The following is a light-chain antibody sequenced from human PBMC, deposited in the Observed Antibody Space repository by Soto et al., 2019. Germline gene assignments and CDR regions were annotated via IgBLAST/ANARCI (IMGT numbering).Light chain of an antibody. CDR3: HQWT. Sequence: DIQMTQSPSTLSASVGDSVTITCRASQSISNWLAWYQVKPGKAPKVLIYDASTLQRGVPSRFSGTGSGTKFSLTISSLQTDDFATYYCHQWTFGQGTKVEVK. CDR1: QSISNW. V-gene: IGKV1-5*01. J-gene: IGKJ1*01. CDR2: DAS.